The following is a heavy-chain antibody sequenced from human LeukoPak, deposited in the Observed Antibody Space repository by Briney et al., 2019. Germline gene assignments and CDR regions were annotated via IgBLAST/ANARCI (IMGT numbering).Heavy chain of an antibody. CDR1: GFTFSSYG. J-gene: IGHJ4*02. CDR3: AKDHSSSWYDY. V-gene: IGHV3-30*18. Sequence: GGSLRLSCAASGFTFSSYGMHWVRQAPGKGLEWVAVISYDGSNKYYAGSVKGRFTISRDNSKNTLYLQMNSLRAEDTAVYYCAKDHSSSWYDYWGQGTLVTVSS. D-gene: IGHD6-13*01. CDR2: ISYDGSNK.